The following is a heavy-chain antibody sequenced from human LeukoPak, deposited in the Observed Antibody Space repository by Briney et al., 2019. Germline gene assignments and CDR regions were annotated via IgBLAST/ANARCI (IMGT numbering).Heavy chain of an antibody. Sequence: SETLSLTCTVSGGSITNSYYWSWIRQPPGKGLEWIGYIYNTGSTNYNPSLKSRVTISVDTSKNQFSLKLSSVTAADTAVYYCARYDSSGYYPVSDDAFDIWGQGTMVTVSS. D-gene: IGHD3-22*01. J-gene: IGHJ3*02. V-gene: IGHV4-59*08. CDR1: GGSITNSYY. CDR2: IYNTGST. CDR3: ARYDSSGYYPVSDDAFDI.